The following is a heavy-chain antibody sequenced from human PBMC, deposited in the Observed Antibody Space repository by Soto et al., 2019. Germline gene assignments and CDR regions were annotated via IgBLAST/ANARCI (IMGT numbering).Heavy chain of an antibody. D-gene: IGHD3-10*01. CDR1: GLTFSSYS. Sequence: GGSLRLSWAASGLTFSSYSMNWVRQAPGKGLEWVSYISSGSSTIYYADSVKGRFTISRDNAKNSLYLQMNSLRVEDTAEYYCARGERYYGPSWGQGTLVTVSS. CDR3: ARGERYYGPS. V-gene: IGHV3-48*01. J-gene: IGHJ5*02. CDR2: ISSGSSTI.